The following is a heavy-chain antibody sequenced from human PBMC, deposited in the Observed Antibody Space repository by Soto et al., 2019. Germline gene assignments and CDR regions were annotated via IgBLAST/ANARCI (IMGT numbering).Heavy chain of an antibody. CDR1: GCTFSSYG. Sequence: QVQLVESGGGVVQPGRSLRLSCEASGCTFSSYGMHWVRQAPGKGLEWVAVISDDGRNKYYADSVKGRFTISRDNSKNKLYLKMDGLRAVDTAVYYCAKDPIRYGGWGQWLVMYYFDYWGQGTLVTVSS. D-gene: IGHD6-19*01. CDR3: AKDPIRYGGWGQWLVMYYFDY. CDR2: ISDDGRNK. V-gene: IGHV3-30*18. J-gene: IGHJ4*02.